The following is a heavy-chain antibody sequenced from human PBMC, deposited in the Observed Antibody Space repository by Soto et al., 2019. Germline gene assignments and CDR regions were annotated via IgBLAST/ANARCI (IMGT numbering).Heavy chain of an antibody. Sequence: GEALKISCKGSGYSFTSYWISWVRQMPGKGLEWMGRINPSDSYTNYSPSFQGHVTISADKSISTAYLQWSSLKASDTAMYYCARNRGYDNRVGYNWFDLWGQGTMVTVSS. CDR3: ARNRGYDNRVGYNWFDL. CDR1: GYSFTSYW. V-gene: IGHV5-10-1*01. CDR2: INPSDSYT. J-gene: IGHJ5*02. D-gene: IGHD5-12*01.